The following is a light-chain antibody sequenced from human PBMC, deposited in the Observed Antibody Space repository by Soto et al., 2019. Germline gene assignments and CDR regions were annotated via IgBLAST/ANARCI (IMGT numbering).Light chain of an antibody. CDR3: QQSNNWPWT. CDR1: QSVSGK. Sequence: EVLMTQSPATLSVSPGERATLSCRASQSVSGKLAWYQQKLGQAPRLLIYDVSTRATGIPARFSGRGSGTEFTLTISSLQSEDFAVYYCQQSNNWPWTFGQGTKVDI. V-gene: IGKV3-15*01. CDR2: DVS. J-gene: IGKJ1*01.